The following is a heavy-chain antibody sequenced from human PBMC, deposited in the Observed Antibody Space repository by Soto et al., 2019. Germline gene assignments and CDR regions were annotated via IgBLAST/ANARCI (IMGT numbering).Heavy chain of an antibody. CDR3: ARDWGEYGSGTPILFDY. CDR2: IYYSGST. J-gene: IGHJ4*02. D-gene: IGHD3-10*01. Sequence: SETLSLTCTVSGGSISSSSYYWGWIRQPPGKGLEWIGSIYYSGSTYYNPSLKSRVTISVDTSKNQFSLKLSSVTAADTAVYYCARDWGEYGSGTPILFDYWGQGTLVTVSS. V-gene: IGHV4-39*01. CDR1: GGSISSSSYY.